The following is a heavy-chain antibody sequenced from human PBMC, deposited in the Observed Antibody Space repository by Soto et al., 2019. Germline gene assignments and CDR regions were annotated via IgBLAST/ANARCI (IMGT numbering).Heavy chain of an antibody. CDR2: INHRGST. Sequence: PSETLSLTCAVYGGSFSDFYWTWIRQPPGKGLEWIGQINHRGSTNYNPSLKSRVTISGDTSKNQFSLKLSSVTAADTAVYYCARDAAVLGYWGQGTLVTVSS. J-gene: IGHJ4*02. CDR3: ARDAAVLGY. D-gene: IGHD6-13*01. CDR1: GGSFSDFY. V-gene: IGHV4-34*01.